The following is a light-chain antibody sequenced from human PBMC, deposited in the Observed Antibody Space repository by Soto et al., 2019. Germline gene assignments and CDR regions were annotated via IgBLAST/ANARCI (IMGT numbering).Light chain of an antibody. Sequence: EIVMTQSPATLSVSPGERATLSCRASQSVDINLAWFQQKPGQAPRLLIYAASTRATGVPARFSGSGSGTDFTLTISSLQSEDFAVYYCQQYNNRPPDTFGQGTKLEIK. CDR1: QSVDIN. J-gene: IGKJ2*01. V-gene: IGKV3-15*01. CDR2: AAS. CDR3: QQYNNRPPDT.